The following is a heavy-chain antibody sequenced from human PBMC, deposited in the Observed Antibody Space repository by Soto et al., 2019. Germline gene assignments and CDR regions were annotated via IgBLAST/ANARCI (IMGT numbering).Heavy chain of an antibody. J-gene: IGHJ1*01. CDR2: ISPAGTNQ. CDR1: GFIFSDYA. V-gene: IGHV3-30-3*01. Sequence: PGGSLRLSCVASGFIFSDYAMHWARQAPGKGLEWVALISPAGTNQYYADSAKGRFTISRDNSKNTLYLQMNSLRPEDTGLYYCARENSRISPRLFKHWGHGTLVTVS. CDR3: ARENSRISPRLFKH. D-gene: IGHD2-21*01.